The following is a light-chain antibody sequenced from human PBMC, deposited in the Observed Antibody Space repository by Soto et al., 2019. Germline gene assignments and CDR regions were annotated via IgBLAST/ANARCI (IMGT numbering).Light chain of an antibody. CDR2: DAS. V-gene: IGKV1-5*01. CDR3: QQYNRYWT. J-gene: IGKJ1*01. Sequence: DIRMTQSPSTLSASVGDRVTITCRASQGISGWLAWYQQKPGNAPTLLIYDASSLESGVPSRFSGSGSGTEFTLTSSGLRPDFFATYYCQQYNRYWTFGQGTKVEIK. CDR1: QGISGW.